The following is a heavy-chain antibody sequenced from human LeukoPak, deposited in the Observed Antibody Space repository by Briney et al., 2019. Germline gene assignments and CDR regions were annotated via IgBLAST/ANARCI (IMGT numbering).Heavy chain of an antibody. V-gene: IGHV4-4*02. CDR1: GGSISINTW. Sequence: SGTLSLTCAVSGGSISINTWWSWVRQPPGKGLEWIGEISHSGSTNYNPSLKSRVTMSVDKSKNQFSLQLSSVTAADTAVCYCAREGSAVAGTDWGQGTLVTVSS. CDR3: AREGSAVAGTD. D-gene: IGHD6-19*01. CDR2: ISHSGST. J-gene: IGHJ4*02.